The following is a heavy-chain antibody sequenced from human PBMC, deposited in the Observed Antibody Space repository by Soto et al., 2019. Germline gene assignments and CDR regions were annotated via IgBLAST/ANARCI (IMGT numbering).Heavy chain of an antibody. D-gene: IGHD6-25*01. J-gene: IGHJ6*02. CDR2: IYYGSIYNSGST. CDR3: ARAPYIGAALDV. V-gene: IGHV4-30-4*01. CDR1: GGSIRSGDYY. Sequence: QVQLQESGPGLVKPSQTLSLTCTVSGGSIRSGDYYWSWIRQPPGKGLEWIGYIYYGSIYNSGSTYYNPSRKSRLTISVDMSRNQFSLWLSSVTAADTAVYYCARAPYIGAALDVWGQGTTVSVSS.